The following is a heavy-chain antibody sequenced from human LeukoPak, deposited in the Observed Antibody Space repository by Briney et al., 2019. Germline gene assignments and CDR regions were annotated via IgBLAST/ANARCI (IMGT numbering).Heavy chain of an antibody. CDR3: ARVHTILTLNWFDP. V-gene: IGHV1-2*02. D-gene: IGHD3-9*01. CDR1: GYTFTGYY. J-gene: IGHJ5*02. Sequence: GASVKVSCKASGYTFTGYYMHWVRQAPGQGLEWMGWINPNSGGTNYAQKFQGRVTMTRNTSISTAYMELSSLRSEDTAVYYCARVHTILTLNWFDPWGQGTLVTVSS. CDR2: INPNSGGT.